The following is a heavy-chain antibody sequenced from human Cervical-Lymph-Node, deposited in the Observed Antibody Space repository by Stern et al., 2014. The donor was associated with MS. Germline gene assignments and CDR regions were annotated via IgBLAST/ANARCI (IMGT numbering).Heavy chain of an antibody. Sequence: VQLVESGAEVKKPGASVKVSCKASGYSFTAYYMHWVRQAPGQGLEWMGWLDPNSGGTKSAQNFQGRVPMTRDTSISTFYMELSGLTSDDTAVFYCARERHSMDVWGQGTTVTVSS. CDR2: LDPNSGGT. J-gene: IGHJ6*02. CDR3: ARERHSMDV. V-gene: IGHV1-2*02. CDR1: GYSFTAYY.